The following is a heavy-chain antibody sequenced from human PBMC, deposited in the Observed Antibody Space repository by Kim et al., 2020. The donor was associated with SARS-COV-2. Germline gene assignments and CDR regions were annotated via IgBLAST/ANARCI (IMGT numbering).Heavy chain of an antibody. J-gene: IGHJ4*02. V-gene: IGHV3-48*02. CDR3: ARDRYCSGGSCYSYDY. CDR2: ISSSSSTI. CDR1: GFTFSSYS. Sequence: GGSLRLSCAASGFTFSSYSMNWVRQAPGKGLEWVSYISSSSSTIYYADSVKGRFTISRDNAKNSLYLQMNSLRDEDTAVYYCARDRYCSGGSCYSYDYWGQGTLLTVSS. D-gene: IGHD2-15*01.